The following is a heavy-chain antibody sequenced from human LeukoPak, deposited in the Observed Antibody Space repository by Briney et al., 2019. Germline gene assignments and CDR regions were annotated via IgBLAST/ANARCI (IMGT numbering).Heavy chain of an antibody. CDR3: ARGLSNSRRTLLGLDY. CDR1: GGSFSGYY. J-gene: IGHJ4*02. Sequence: PSETLSLTCAVYGGSFSGYYWSWIRQPPGKGLGWIGEINHSGSTNYNPSLKSRVTISVDTSKNQFSLKLSSVTAADTAVFYCARGLSNSRRTLLGLDYWGQGTLVTVSS. D-gene: IGHD3-16*01. V-gene: IGHV4-34*01. CDR2: INHSGST.